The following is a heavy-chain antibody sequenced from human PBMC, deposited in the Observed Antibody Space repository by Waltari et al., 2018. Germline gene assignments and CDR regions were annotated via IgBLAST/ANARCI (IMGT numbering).Heavy chain of an antibody. CDR3: AAKGVVLPATYDY. V-gene: IGHV1-2*06. J-gene: IGHJ4*02. CDR1: GSTFSGAH. D-gene: IGHD2-15*01. Sequence: QVQLVPSGPEVKKPGTSVKVSCKGSGSTFSGAHIHWVGQAPGQGLEWMGRIDPNSGGTDYARKFAGRVSMTRDTSISTAYVELSSLRSDDTAVYYCAAKGVVLPATYDYWGQGTLVTVSS. CDR2: IDPNSGGT.